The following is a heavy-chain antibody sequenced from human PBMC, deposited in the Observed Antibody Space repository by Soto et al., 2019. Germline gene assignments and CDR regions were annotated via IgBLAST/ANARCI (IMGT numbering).Heavy chain of an antibody. J-gene: IGHJ4*02. CDR3: ARGRASGSYYLLDY. Sequence: ASLKGSCKASGDTFTTYAINWLRQATGHGLEWRGWINPNSGNIGYAQRFQGRVTMTRDTAIRTASMEVSSLRSDDTAVYYCARGRASGSYYLLDYWGQGTLVTVSS. V-gene: IGHV1-8*01. D-gene: IGHD3-10*01. CDR2: INPNSGNI. CDR1: GDTFTTYA.